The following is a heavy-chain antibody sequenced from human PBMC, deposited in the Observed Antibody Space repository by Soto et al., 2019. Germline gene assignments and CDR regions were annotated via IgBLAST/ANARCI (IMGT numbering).Heavy chain of an antibody. D-gene: IGHD3-10*01. J-gene: IGHJ4*02. V-gene: IGHV1-3*01. CDR3: ASPMVRGGTTFDY. CDR1: GYTFTSSA. CDR2: INAGNGNT. Sequence: ASVKVSCKASGYTFTSSAMHWVRQAPGQRLEWMGWINAGNGNTKYSQKFQGRVTITRDTSASTAYMELSSLRSEDTAVYYCASPMVRGGTTFDYWGQGTLVTVSS.